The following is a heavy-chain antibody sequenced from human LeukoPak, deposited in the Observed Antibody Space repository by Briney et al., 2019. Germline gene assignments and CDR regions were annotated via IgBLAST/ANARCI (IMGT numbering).Heavy chain of an antibody. CDR3: TRDCRGHRTVGYYYYGMDV. J-gene: IGHJ6*02. CDR2: ITSTSYI. CDR1: EFIFSRYS. Sequence: GGSLRLSCAAYEFIFSRYSMNWVRQAPGKGLEWVSSITSTSYIYYADSVKGRFTISRDNAKNSLFLQMNSLRAEDAAVYFCTRDCRGHRTVGYYYYGMDVWGQGTTVTVSS. D-gene: IGHD3/OR15-3a*01. V-gene: IGHV3-21*01.